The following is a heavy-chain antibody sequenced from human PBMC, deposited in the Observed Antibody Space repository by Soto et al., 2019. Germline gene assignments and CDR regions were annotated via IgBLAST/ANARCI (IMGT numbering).Heavy chain of an antibody. CDR1: CVSISSDNYY. J-gene: IGHJ4*02. D-gene: IGHD6-6*01. V-gene: IGHV4-39*01. CDR3: ASHQIWEYRNSDFFDY. CDR2: IYYSGNL. Sequence: QLQLQDSGPGLVKPSETLSLACTVSCVSISSDNYYWGWILQPPGKWLEGIGTIYYSGNLYYNTSLKSRVTISVGTSKNQISLNLKSVTAADTAVYYCASHQIWEYRNSDFFDYWGQGTLVTVSS.